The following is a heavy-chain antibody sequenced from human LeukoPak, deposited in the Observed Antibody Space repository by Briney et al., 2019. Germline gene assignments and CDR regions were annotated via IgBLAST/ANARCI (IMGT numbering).Heavy chain of an antibody. V-gene: IGHV3-48*04. CDR1: GFTFSGYS. Sequence: GGSLRLSCAASGFTFSGYSMNWVRQAPGKGREWVSYIRSSGYPIHYADSVKGRFTISRDNSKNSLYLQMSSLRIEDTALYYCAKDRGDFSGWFFWGQGTLVTVSS. J-gene: IGHJ4*02. D-gene: IGHD6-19*01. CDR3: AKDRGDFSGWFF. CDR2: IRSSGYPI.